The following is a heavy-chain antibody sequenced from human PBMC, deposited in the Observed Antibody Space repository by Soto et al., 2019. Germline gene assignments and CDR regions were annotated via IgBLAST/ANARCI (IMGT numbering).Heavy chain of an antibody. CDR3: ARDLSEYSCYDPVDDAFDT. Sequence: ASVKVSCKGSGCTFTSYYMHCVRQAPGQGLEWMGIINPSGGSTSYAQKFQGRVTMTRDTSTSTVYMELSSLRSEDTAVYYCARDLSEYSCYDPVDDAFDTWGQGTMVTVSS. D-gene: IGHD5-12*01. CDR2: INPSGGST. V-gene: IGHV1-46*03. J-gene: IGHJ3*02. CDR1: GCTFTSYY.